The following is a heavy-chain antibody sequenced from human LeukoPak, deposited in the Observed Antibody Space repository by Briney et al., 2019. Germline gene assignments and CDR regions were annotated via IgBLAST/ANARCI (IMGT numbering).Heavy chain of an antibody. D-gene: IGHD5-12*01. CDR3: ARDSGYDYRYYYMDV. Sequence: SETLSLTCTVSGGSISGSYWSWIRQPPGKGLEWIGSIYHSGSTYYNPSLKSRVTISVDTSKNQFSLKLSSVTAADTAVYYCARDSGYDYRYYYMDVWGKGTTVTVSS. V-gene: IGHV4-38-2*02. J-gene: IGHJ6*03. CDR1: GGSISGSY. CDR2: IYHSGST.